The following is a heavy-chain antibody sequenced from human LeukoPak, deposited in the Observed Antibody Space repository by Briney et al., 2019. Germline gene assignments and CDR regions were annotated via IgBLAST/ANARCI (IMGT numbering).Heavy chain of an antibody. V-gene: IGHV1-8*01. CDR3: ARVSYDFWSGYYTEYYGMDV. CDR1: GYTFTSYD. Sequence: ASVKVSCKASGYTFTSYDIDWVRQATGQGLEWMGWMNPNSGNTGYAQKFQGRVTMTGNTSISTAYMELSSLRSEDTAVYYCARVSYDFWSGYYTEYYGMDVWGQGTTVTVSS. CDR2: MNPNSGNT. D-gene: IGHD3-3*01. J-gene: IGHJ6*02.